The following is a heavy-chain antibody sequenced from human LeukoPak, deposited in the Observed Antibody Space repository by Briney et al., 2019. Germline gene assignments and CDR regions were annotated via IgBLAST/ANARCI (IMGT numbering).Heavy chain of an antibody. CDR1: GGSISSGDYY. V-gene: IGHV4-30-4*01. CDR3: ARGYCSGGNCYRYGMDV. J-gene: IGHJ6*02. Sequence: SQTLSLTCTVSGGSISSGDYYWSWICQPPGKGLEWIGYIYYSGSTYYNPSLKSRVTISEDTSKNQFSLKLSSVTAADTAVYYCARGYCSGGNCYRYGMDVWGQGTTVTVSS. D-gene: IGHD2-15*01. CDR2: IYYSGST.